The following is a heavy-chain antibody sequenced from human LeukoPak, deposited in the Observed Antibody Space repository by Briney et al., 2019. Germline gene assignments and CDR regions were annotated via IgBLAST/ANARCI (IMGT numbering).Heavy chain of an antibody. D-gene: IGHD6-13*01. CDR3: SNGIYSPSY. Sequence: GGSLRLSCTTSGFTFTLYWMAWIRQSPGKGLEWVTNINQDESQQYYPESVEGRFTVSRDNARNSVYLHMNNLRVEDTAVYYCSNGIYSPSYWGRGTLVTVSS. V-gene: IGHV3-7*01. J-gene: IGHJ4*02. CDR2: INQDESQQ. CDR1: GFTFTLYW.